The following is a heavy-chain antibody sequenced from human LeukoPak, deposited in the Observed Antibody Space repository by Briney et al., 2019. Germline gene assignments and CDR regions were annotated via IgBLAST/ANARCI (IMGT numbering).Heavy chain of an antibody. CDR1: DFTVSDNY. CDR2: ISDGGVT. V-gene: IGHV3-53*01. CDR3: GGSGSYYTPSYY. D-gene: IGHD3-10*01. Sequence: GGSLRLSCATSDFTVSDNYMSWVRQAPGRGLEWVSVISDGGVTYYADSVKGRFTISRDDSNDTLYLQMNSLRPEDTAVYYCGGSGSYYTPSYYWGQGTLDTVSS. J-gene: IGHJ4*02.